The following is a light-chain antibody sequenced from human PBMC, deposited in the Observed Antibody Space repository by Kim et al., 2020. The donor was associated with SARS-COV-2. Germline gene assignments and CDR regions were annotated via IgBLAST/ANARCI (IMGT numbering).Light chain of an antibody. CDR3: QQYSSYPQT. V-gene: IGKV4-1*01. CDR2: WAS. J-gene: IGKJ1*01. Sequence: DIVLTQSPDSLAVSLGERATINCKSSQTLFPGVNDSPYLAWYQVKPGQPPRLLIYWASTRESGVPERFSGSGSGTDFTLTIRSLQAEDVAVYYCQQYSSYPQTFGQGTKVDIK. CDR1: QTLFPGVNDSPY.